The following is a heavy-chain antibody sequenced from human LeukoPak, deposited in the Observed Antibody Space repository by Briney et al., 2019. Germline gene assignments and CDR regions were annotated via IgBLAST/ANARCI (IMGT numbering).Heavy chain of an antibody. V-gene: IGHV3-30*02. J-gene: IGHJ5*02. CDR1: GFTFSSYW. D-gene: IGHD3-10*01. CDR3: AKDDVGFGELNP. Sequence: TGGSLRLSCAASGFTFSSYWMSWVRQAPGKGLEWVAFIRYDGSNKYYADSVKGRFTISRDNSKNTLYLQMNSLRAEDTAVYYCAKDDVGFGELNPWGQGTLVTVSS. CDR2: IRYDGSNK.